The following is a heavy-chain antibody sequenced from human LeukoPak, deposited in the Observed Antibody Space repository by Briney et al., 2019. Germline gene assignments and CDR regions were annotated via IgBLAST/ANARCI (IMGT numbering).Heavy chain of an antibody. D-gene: IGHD6-13*01. V-gene: IGHV3-23*01. CDR1: GFTFSSYW. CDR3: AKALSSGAAAGSRFDY. CDR2: ISGSGSTT. J-gene: IGHJ4*02. Sequence: GGSLRLSCAASGFTFSSYWMSWVRQAPGKGLEWVSGISGSGSTTYYADSVKGRFTISRDNSKNMLYLQMNSLRAEDTAVYYCAKALSSGAAAGSRFDYWGQGTLVTVSS.